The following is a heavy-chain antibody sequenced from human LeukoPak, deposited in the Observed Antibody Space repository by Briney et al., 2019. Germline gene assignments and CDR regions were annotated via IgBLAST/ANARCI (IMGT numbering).Heavy chain of an antibody. CDR1: GAFISSGTYY. V-gene: IGHV4-61*02. D-gene: IGHD3-22*01. J-gene: IGHJ5*02. CDR2: IYTSGST. CDR3: ARDVSGYAWFDP. Sequence: SETLSLTCTVSGAFISSGTYYWSWIRQPAGKGLEWIGRIYTSGSTNYNPSLKSRVTISVDTSKNQFSLKLSSVTAADTAVYYCARDVSGYAWFDPWGQGTLVTVSS.